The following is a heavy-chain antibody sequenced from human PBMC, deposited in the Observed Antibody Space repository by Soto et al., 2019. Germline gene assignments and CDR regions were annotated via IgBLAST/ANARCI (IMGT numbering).Heavy chain of an antibody. CDR3: ARATTTVTYSWFDP. V-gene: IGHV4-59*01. CDR2: IYYSGST. CDR1: GGSISSYY. Sequence: PSETLSLTCTVSGGSISSYYWSWIRQPPGKGLEWIGYIYYSGSTNYNPSLKSRVTISVDTSKNQFSLKLSSVTAADTAVYYCARATTTVTYSWFDPWGQGTLVTVSS. D-gene: IGHD4-17*01. J-gene: IGHJ5*02.